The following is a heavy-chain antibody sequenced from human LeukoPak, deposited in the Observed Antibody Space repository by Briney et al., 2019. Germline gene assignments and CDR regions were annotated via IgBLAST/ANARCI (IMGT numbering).Heavy chain of an antibody. D-gene: IGHD2-8*01. Sequence: SVKVSCKASGGTFSSYAISWVRQAPGQGLEWMGGIIPTFGTANYAQKFQGRVTITADESTSTAYMELSSLRSEDTAVYYCASRYCTNGVCLDNPYYYYGMDVWGQGTTVTVSS. J-gene: IGHJ6*02. CDR3: ASRYCTNGVCLDNPYYYYGMDV. V-gene: IGHV1-69*01. CDR2: IIPTFGTA. CDR1: GGTFSSYA.